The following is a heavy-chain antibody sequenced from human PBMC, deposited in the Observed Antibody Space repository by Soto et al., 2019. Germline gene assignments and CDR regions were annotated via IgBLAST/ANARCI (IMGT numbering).Heavy chain of an antibody. V-gene: IGHV1-8*01. J-gene: IGHJ4*02. D-gene: IGHD3-10*01. CDR3: ARGRASGSYYLLDY. CDR2: INPNSGNI. CDR1: GNTFTSYD. Sequence: ASVKVSCKASGNTFTSYDINWVRQATGHGLEWMGWINPNSGNIGYAQKFQGRVTMTRDTAIRTAYMEVSRLRSDDTAVYYCARGRASGSYYLLDYWVQGTLVTVSS.